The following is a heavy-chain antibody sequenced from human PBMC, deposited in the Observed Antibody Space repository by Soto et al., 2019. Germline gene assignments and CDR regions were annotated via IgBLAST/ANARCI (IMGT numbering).Heavy chain of an antibody. CDR3: AKSPQSTTIFGVVRTGY. CDR2: ISGSGGST. D-gene: IGHD3-3*01. V-gene: IGHV3-23*01. Sequence: GGSLRLSCSASGFTFSSDAMSWARQAPGEVLEWVAAISGSGGSTYYADCVKGRFTISRDNSKNTLYLQMNSLRAEDTAVYYCAKSPQSTTIFGVVRTGYWGQGTLVTVSS. J-gene: IGHJ4*02. CDR1: GFTFSSDA.